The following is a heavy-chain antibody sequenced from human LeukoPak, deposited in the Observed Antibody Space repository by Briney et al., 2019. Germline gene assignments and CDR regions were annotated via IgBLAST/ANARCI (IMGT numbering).Heavy chain of an antibody. V-gene: IGHV3-30*19. J-gene: IGHJ4*02. CDR1: GFTFSSYG. Sequence: GRSLRLSCAASGFTFSSYGMHWVRQAPGKGLEWVAVISYDGNNKYYADSVRGRFTTSRDNSKNTLSLQMDSLRAEDTAVYYCAGGFDYWGQGTLVTVSS. D-gene: IGHD3-16*01. CDR3: AGGFDY. CDR2: ISYDGNNK.